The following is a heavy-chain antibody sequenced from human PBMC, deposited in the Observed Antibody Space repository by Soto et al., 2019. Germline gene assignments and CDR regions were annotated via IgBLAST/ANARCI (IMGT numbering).Heavy chain of an antibody. D-gene: IGHD3-10*01. Sequence: GGSLRLSCAASGFTFSSYAMSWVRQAPGKGLEWVSAISGSGGSTYYADSVKGRFTISRDNSKNTMYLQMNSLRAEDTAVYYCAKVGFGFGDSADYWGQGTLVTVSS. CDR3: AKVGFGFGDSADY. V-gene: IGHV3-23*01. CDR1: GFTFSSYA. CDR2: ISGSGGST. J-gene: IGHJ4*02.